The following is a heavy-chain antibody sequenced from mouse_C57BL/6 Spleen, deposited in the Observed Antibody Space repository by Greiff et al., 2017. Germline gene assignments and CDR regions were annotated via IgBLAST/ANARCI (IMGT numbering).Heavy chain of an antibody. Sequence: VQLQQSGTVLARPGASVKMSCKTSGYTFTSYWMHWVKQRPGQGLEWIGAIYPGNSDTSYNQKFKGKAKLTAVTSASTAYMELSSLTNEDSAVDYCTRRAYYYGNYFDYWGQGTTLTVSS. CDR3: TRRAYYYGNYFDY. CDR1: GYTFTSYW. CDR2: IYPGNSDT. J-gene: IGHJ2*01. V-gene: IGHV1-5*01. D-gene: IGHD1-1*01.